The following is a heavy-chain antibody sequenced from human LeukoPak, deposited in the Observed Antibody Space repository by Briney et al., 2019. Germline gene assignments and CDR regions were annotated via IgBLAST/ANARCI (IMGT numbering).Heavy chain of an antibody. CDR1: GFTVSGNL. CDR3: AKEDWRMDV. V-gene: IGHV3-23*01. Sequence: PGGSLRLSCAASGFTVSGNLMSWVRQAPGKGLEWVSAISGSGGSTYYADSVKGRFTISRDNSKNTLYLQMNSLKAEDTAVYYCAKEDWRMDVWGQGTTVTVSS. J-gene: IGHJ6*02. CDR2: ISGSGGST. D-gene: IGHD2-21*01.